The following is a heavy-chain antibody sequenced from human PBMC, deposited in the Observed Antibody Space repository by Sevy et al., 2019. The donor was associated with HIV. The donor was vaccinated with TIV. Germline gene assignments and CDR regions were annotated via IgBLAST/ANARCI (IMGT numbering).Heavy chain of an antibody. CDR2: IIPIFGRG. J-gene: IGHJ4*02. CDR1: GGTFSRHA. CDR3: ARGGGNGWYYFDY. V-gene: IGHV1-69*13. D-gene: IGHD6-19*01. Sequence: ASVKVSCKASGGTFSRHAISWVRRAPGQGLEWMGGIIPIFGRGNYAQQFLGRVTITADESTSTVYMELSSLRSEDTAVYYCARGGGNGWYYFDYWGQETLVTVSS.